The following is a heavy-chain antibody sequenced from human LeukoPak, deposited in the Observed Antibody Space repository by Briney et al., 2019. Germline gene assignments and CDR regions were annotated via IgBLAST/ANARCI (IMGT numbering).Heavy chain of an antibody. J-gene: IGHJ5*02. CDR2: INPSRGST. D-gene: IGHD5-24*01. CDR1: GYTYTSYY. V-gene: IGHV1-46*01. Sequence: ASVKVSCKASGYTYTSYYMHWVRQAPGQGLEWMGIINPSRGSTSQAQTFQGRVTMTRDMSTSTVSMELSSLRSEDTAVYYCARDGGDGYKANWFDTWGQGTLVTVSS. CDR3: ARDGGDGYKANWFDT.